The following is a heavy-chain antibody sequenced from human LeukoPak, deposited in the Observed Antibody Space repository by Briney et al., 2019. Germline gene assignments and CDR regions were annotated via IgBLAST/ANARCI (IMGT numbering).Heavy chain of an antibody. CDR2: ISYDGSNK. Sequence: GALRLSFAASGFPFSSYAMHWVRPAPGKGLGWVAVISYDGSNKYYSDSVKGRFTISRDNSKNTLYLQMNSLRAEDTAVYYCARVYGDYETVDYWGQGTLVTVSS. V-gene: IGHV3-30*04. D-gene: IGHD4-17*01. J-gene: IGHJ4*02. CDR3: ARVYGDYETVDY. CDR1: GFPFSSYA.